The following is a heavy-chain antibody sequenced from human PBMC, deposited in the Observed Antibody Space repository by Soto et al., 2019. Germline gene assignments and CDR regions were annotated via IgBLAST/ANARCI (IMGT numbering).Heavy chain of an antibody. CDR3: ARDGRYYYDSSGYYHFDY. CDR2: IIPIFGTA. D-gene: IGHD3-22*01. Sequence: QVQLVQSGAEVKKPGSSVKVSCKASGGTFSSYAISWVRQAPGQGLEWMGGIIPIFGTANYAQKFQGRVTITADEATSTADMELSSLRSEDTAVYYCARDGRYYYDSSGYYHFDYWGQGTLVTVSS. J-gene: IGHJ4*02. V-gene: IGHV1-69*01. CDR1: GGTFSSYA.